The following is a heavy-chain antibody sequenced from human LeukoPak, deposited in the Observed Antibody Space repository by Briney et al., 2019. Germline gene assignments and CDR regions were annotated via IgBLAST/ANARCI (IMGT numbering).Heavy chain of an antibody. CDR3: ARHADGYNPFDY. D-gene: IGHD5-24*01. CDR1: GGSIRSYH. J-gene: IGHJ4*02. V-gene: IGHV4-59*08. CDR2: ISYSGSN. Sequence: SETLSLTCTVSGGSIRSYHWSWIRQPPGKGPEWIGYISYSGSNNYNPSLASRVTISVDTSKNQFSLKFSSVTAADTAVYYCARHADGYNPFDYWGQGTLVTVSS.